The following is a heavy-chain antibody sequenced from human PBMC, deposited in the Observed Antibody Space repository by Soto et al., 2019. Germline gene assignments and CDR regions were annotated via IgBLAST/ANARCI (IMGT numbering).Heavy chain of an antibody. CDR3: AMSDGPYFYSVIDV. V-gene: IGHV1-69*01. CDR1: GGPFSSQA. Sequence: QVQVEQSGAEVKKPGSSLKVSCKTSGGPFSSQAFNWVRQARGHGLEWMGGIIPLLGSTTYAQKFQDRVTFTADESTSTVYMELRSLRSEDTATYFCAMSDGPYFYSVIDVWGRGTTVTVSS. J-gene: IGHJ6*02. D-gene: IGHD2-21*01. CDR2: IIPLLGST.